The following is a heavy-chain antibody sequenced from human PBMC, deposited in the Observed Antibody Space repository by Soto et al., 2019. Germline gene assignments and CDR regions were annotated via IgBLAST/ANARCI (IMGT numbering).Heavy chain of an antibody. CDR3: AREFLERSFGFGVRGYFDY. J-gene: IGHJ4*02. Sequence: SVKVSCKASGGAFSKSAVSWVRQAPGQGLEWLGGTIPTFGTRHHAQKFQDRVTITADPSATTVYLELNSLSSDDTAIYYCAREFLERSFGFGVRGYFDYWGLGTMVTVS. CDR1: GGAFSKSA. CDR2: TIPTFGTR. V-gene: IGHV1-69*13. D-gene: IGHD3-3*01.